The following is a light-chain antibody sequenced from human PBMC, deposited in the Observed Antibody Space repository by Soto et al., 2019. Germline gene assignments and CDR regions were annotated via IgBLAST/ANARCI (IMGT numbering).Light chain of an antibody. V-gene: IGKV1-9*01. CDR2: AAS. J-gene: IGKJ5*01. CDR1: QGISRY. Sequence: DVQLTQPPSFLSVSLGDRDTITCRASQGISRYLAWYQQKLGKVPKFLIYAASTLRSGVPPRFNGSGSGTEFTHTSTSPQPEDFATYHCLEHNTRPTTFGHGTQLE. CDR3: LEHNTRPTT.